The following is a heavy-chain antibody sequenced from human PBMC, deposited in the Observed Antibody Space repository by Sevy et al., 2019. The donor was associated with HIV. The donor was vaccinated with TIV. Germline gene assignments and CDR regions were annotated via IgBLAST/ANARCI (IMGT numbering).Heavy chain of an antibody. Sequence: GGSLRLSCAASGFTFSSYGMHWVRQAPGKGLEWVAVISYDGSNKYYADSVKGRFTISRDNSKNTLYLQMNSLRAEDTAVYYCAKDHFDYWGQGTLVTISS. CDR1: GFTFSSYG. V-gene: IGHV3-30*18. CDR3: AKDHFDY. CDR2: ISYDGSNK. J-gene: IGHJ4*02.